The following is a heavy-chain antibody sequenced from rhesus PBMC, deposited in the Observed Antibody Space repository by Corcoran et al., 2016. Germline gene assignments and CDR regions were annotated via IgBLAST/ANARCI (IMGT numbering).Heavy chain of an antibody. CDR1: GASVSSNSAP. J-gene: IGHJ2*01. D-gene: IGHD1-14*01. CDR2: TYYRSKWYN. V-gene: IGHV6-1*01. Sequence: VQLPESGPGLVKPSQTLSPTCATSGASVSSNSAPWNWTRQSPSRGLEWLGRTYYRSKWYNDYAQSVQNRISINPDTSKNQFSLQLNSVTPEDMAVYYCARVRNDYWYFDLWGPGTPITISS. CDR3: ARVRNDYWYFDL.